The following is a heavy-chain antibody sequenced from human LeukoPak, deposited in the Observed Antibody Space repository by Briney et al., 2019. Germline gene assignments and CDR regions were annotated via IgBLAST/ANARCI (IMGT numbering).Heavy chain of an antibody. CDR3: ASGRDQLTYFQY. V-gene: IGHV4-4*02. J-gene: IGHJ1*01. D-gene: IGHD4/OR15-4a*01. Sequence: SETLSLTCAVSGASISSTNWWSWVRQPPGKGLEWIGEIYHTGSTNYNPSLKSRVTISVDTSKNQFSLKLSSVTAADTAVYYCASGRDQLTYFQYWGQGTLATVSS. CDR1: GASISSTNW. CDR2: IYHTGST.